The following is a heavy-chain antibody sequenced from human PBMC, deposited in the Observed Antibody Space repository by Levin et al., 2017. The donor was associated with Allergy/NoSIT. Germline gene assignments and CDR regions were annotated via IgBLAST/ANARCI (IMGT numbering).Heavy chain of an antibody. J-gene: IGHJ5*02. V-gene: IGHV3-74*01. Sequence: GGSLRLSCAASGFTFSVFPMHWVRQAPGEGLVWVARIDSDVSNTNYADSVKGRFTISRDNAKNTLYLQMSRLRVEDTAVYYCVRQVPSPQGWIDPWGQGTLVTVSS. CDR1: GFTFSVFP. CDR2: IDSDVSNT. CDR3: VRQVPSPQGWIDP.